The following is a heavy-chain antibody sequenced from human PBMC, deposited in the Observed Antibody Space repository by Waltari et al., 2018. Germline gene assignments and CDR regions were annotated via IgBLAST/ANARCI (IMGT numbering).Heavy chain of an antibody. CDR1: GYRFNGYF. CDR3: ARDNSIDDLNWWFDP. CDR2: INPPGTWT. Sequence: QAQLEQSATEVKKPGASVKLSCKASGYRFNGYFMHWVRRLPGQGLEWMGIINPPGTWTAYAGNFQGRLSLARDTSTQTDYVGLSILTSEDTALYYCARDNSIDDLNWWFDPWGQGTLVTVSS. J-gene: IGHJ5*02. V-gene: IGHV1-46*02. D-gene: IGHD1-1*01.